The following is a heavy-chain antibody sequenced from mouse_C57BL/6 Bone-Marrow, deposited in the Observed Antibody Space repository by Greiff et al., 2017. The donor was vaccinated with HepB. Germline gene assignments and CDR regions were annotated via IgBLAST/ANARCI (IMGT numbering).Heavy chain of an antibody. V-gene: IGHV14-4*01. Sequence: EVQLQESGAELVRSGASVKLSCTASGFNIKDDYMHWVKQRPEQGLEWIGWIDPENGDTESASKFQGKATITADTSSNTAYLQLSSLTSEDTAVSYCTSEDFPVFDYWGQGTTLTVSS. J-gene: IGHJ2*01. CDR2: IDPENGDT. CDR3: TSEDFPVFDY. CDR1: GFNIKDDY.